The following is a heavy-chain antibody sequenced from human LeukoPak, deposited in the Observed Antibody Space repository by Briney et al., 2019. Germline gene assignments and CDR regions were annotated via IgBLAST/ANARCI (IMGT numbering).Heavy chain of an antibody. CDR1: GFTVSSNY. V-gene: IGHV3-53*01. CDR2: IYSGGGT. J-gene: IGHJ4*02. CDR3: ARVTLSGGPVAAYFDY. D-gene: IGHD6-19*01. Sequence: GGSLRLSCAASGFTVSSNYMSWVRQAPRKGLEWVSCIYSGGGTFYADSVKGRFTFSRDNSKNTLYLQMNNLRAEDTAVYYCARVTLSGGPVAAYFDYWGQGTLVTVSS.